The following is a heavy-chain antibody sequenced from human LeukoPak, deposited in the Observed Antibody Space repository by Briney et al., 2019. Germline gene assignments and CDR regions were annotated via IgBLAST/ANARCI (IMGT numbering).Heavy chain of an antibody. J-gene: IGHJ2*01. CDR3: TRRESQGSSTNWYFDL. CDR1: GFTFSSYA. V-gene: IGHV3-73*01. D-gene: IGHD6-6*01. Sequence: PGGSLRLSCAASGFTFSSYAMSWVRQASGKGLGWVGRIRSKPNSYATAYAASVKGRFTISRDDSNNTAYLQMNSLKTEDTAVYYCTRRESQGSSTNWYFDLWGRGTLVTVSS. CDR2: IRSKPNSYAT.